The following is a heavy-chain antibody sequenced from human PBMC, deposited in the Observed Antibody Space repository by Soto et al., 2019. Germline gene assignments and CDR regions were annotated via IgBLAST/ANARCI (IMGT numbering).Heavy chain of an antibody. J-gene: IGHJ4*02. CDR2: IYYSGST. CDR3: ARSLNRRFLTLDY. V-gene: IGHV4-31*03. Sequence: MSLTCTASGGSISSGGYYWSWIRQHPGKGLEWIGYIYYSGSTYYNPSLKSRVTISVDTSKNQFSLKLSSVTAADTDVYYCARSLNRRFLTLDYWGQGTLVTVSS. CDR1: GGSISSGGYY. D-gene: IGHD3-3*01.